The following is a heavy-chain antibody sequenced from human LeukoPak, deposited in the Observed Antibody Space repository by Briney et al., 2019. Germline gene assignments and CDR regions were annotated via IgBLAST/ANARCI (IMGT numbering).Heavy chain of an antibody. CDR2: INPGSGAT. CDR3: ARDGLYCTNGVCSSDI. Sequence: ASVKVSCKASGYTFTRHYMNWVRQAPGQGLEWMGKINPGSGATGYALKFQGRVTMTRDTSTSTVYMELTSLRSADTAVYFCARDGLYCTNGVCSSDIWGQGTLVTVSS. D-gene: IGHD2-8*01. CDR1: GYTFTRHY. J-gene: IGHJ3*02. V-gene: IGHV1-46*01.